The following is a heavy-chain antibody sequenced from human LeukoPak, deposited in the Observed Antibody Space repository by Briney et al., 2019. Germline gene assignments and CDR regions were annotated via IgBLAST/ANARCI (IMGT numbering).Heavy chain of an antibody. V-gene: IGHV4-34*01. J-gene: IGHJ4*02. Sequence: SETLSLTCAVYGVSFSGYYWSWIRQPPGKGLEWIGEINHSGSTNYNPSLKSRVTISVDTSKNQFSLKLSSVTAADTAVYYCARVGQQLIRGGRFDYWGQGTLVTVSS. CDR2: INHSGST. D-gene: IGHD6-13*01. CDR1: GVSFSGYY. CDR3: ARVGQQLIRGGRFDY.